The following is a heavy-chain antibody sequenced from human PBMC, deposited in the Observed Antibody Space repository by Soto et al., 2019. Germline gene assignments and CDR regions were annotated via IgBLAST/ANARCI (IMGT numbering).Heavy chain of an antibody. J-gene: IGHJ6*03. Sequence: GGSPRLSCAASGFTFDDYAMHWVRQAPGKGLEWVSGISWNSGSIGYADSVKGRFTISRDNAKNSLYLQMNSLRAEDTALYYCAKDGGSSGPSDYYYYYMDVWGKGTTVTVSS. CDR2: ISWNSGSI. CDR1: GFTFDDYA. D-gene: IGHD6-6*01. CDR3: AKDGGSSGPSDYYYYYMDV. V-gene: IGHV3-9*01.